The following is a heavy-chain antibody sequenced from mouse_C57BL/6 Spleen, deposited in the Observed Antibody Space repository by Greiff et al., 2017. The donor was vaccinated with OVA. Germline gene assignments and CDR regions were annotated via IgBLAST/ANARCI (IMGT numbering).Heavy chain of an antibody. J-gene: IGHJ2*01. Sequence: EVKLMESGEGLVKPGGSLKLSCAASGFTFSSYAMSWVRQTPEKRLEWVAYISSGGDYIYYADTVKGRFTISRDNARNTLYLQMSSLKSEDTAMYYCTRNYYGSRFFDYWGQGTTLTVSS. CDR3: TRNYYGSRFFDY. CDR2: ISSGGDYI. V-gene: IGHV5-9-1*02. D-gene: IGHD1-1*01. CDR1: GFTFSSYA.